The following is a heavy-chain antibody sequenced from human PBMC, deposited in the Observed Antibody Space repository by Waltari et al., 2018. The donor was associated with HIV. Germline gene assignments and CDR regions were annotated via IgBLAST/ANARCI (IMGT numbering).Heavy chain of an antibody. CDR1: GGSFSGSY. V-gene: IGHV4-34*01. D-gene: IGHD2-2*01. Sequence: QVQLRQWGAGLLKPSETLSLTCAAYGGSFSGSYWSWIRQPPGKGLEWLGEINHSGSTNYTPSRKGRVTISVDTSKNQFSLKLTSVTAADTAVFYCARARLVSRGQYCSTTSCLPHYYYYYGMDVWGQGTTVTVSS. CDR3: ARARLVSRGQYCSTTSCLPHYYYYYGMDV. CDR2: INHSGST. J-gene: IGHJ6*02.